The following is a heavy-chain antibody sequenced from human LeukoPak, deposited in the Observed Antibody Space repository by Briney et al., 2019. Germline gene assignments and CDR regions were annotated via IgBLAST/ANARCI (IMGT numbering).Heavy chain of an antibody. CDR2: IYPSDLDI. CDR1: GYYFNSYW. D-gene: IGHD5-24*01. Sequence: PGESLKISCEGSGYYFNSYWIAWVRQMPGKGLEWMGIIYPSDLDIRYSPSFQGQVTMSVDKSNSIAYLQWNSLKASDTGMYFCARGDPTGGNYHTLDYWDQGTLVTVPS. V-gene: IGHV5-51*01. J-gene: IGHJ4*02. CDR3: ARGDPTGGNYHTLDY.